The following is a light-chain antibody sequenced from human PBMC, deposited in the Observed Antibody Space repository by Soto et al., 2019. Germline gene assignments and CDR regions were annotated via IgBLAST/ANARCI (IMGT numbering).Light chain of an antibody. V-gene: IGKV1-12*01. CDR3: LQDYNYPRT. CDR2: AAS. Sequence: DMQMTQSPSSVSASVGDTGTITCRASQAVSTWLAWYQQKPGGAPKLLIYAASTLQSGVPSRFSGSGSGTDCTLTISSLQPEDFATYYCLQDYNYPRTFGQGTKVDIK. CDR1: QAVSTW. J-gene: IGKJ1*01.